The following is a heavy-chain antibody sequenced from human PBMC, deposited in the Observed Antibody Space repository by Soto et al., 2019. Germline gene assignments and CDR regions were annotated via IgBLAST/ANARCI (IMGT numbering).Heavy chain of an antibody. V-gene: IGHV3-53*01. J-gene: IGHJ4*02. CDR2: IYSGGNT. CDR1: GFIVSDSY. CDR3: ARERGRRIDY. Sequence: EVQLVESGGGLIQPGGSLRLSCAASGFIVSDSYMTWVRQAPGKGLEWVSIIYSGGNTYYADSVKGRFTISRDNSKNTLYLQMNSLRVEATAVYYCARERGRRIDYWGQGTLVTVSS.